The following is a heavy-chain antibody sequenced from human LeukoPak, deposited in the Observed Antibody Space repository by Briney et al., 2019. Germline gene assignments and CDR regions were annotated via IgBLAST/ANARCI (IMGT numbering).Heavy chain of an antibody. CDR1: GGSFSTYQ. Sequence: PSETLSLTCTVSGGSFSTYQWTWLRQPAGRGLEWIGRIHTRGTLNYNPSIQSRVTMSIDTAKHQFCLKLSSVTAADTAVYYCARESTTVGAIGAFDIWGQGTMVAVSS. CDR2: IHTRGTL. D-gene: IGHD1-26*01. V-gene: IGHV4-4*07. J-gene: IGHJ3*02. CDR3: ARESTTVGAIGAFDI.